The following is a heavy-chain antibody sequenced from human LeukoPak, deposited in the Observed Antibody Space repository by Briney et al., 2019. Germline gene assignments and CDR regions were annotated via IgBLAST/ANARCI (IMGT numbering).Heavy chain of an antibody. Sequence: GASVTVSCKASGYTFTGYYMHWVRQAPGQGLEWMGRINPNSGGTNYGQKFQGRVTMTRDTSISTVYMELSRLRSDDTAVYYCARQMRVSSGWYSDYWGQGTLVTVSS. V-gene: IGHV1-2*06. CDR2: INPNSGGT. J-gene: IGHJ4*02. CDR3: ARQMRVSSGWYSDY. CDR1: GYTFTGYY. D-gene: IGHD6-19*01.